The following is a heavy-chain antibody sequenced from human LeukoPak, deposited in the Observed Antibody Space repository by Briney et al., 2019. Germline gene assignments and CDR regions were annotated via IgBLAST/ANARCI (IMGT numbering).Heavy chain of an antibody. CDR1: GFTFSSYW. CDR3: ARDHNLPYDFLTD. Sequence: GSLRLSCAASGFTFSSYWMSWVRQAPGKGLEWVANIKQDGSEKYYVDSVKGRFTISRDNAKNSLYLQMNSLRAEDTAVYYCARDHNLPYDFLTDWGQGTLVTVSS. V-gene: IGHV3-7*01. D-gene: IGHD3-9*01. CDR2: IKQDGSEK. J-gene: IGHJ4*02.